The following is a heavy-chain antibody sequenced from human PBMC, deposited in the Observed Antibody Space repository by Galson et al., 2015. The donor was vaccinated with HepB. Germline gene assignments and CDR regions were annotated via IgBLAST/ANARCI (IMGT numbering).Heavy chain of an antibody. D-gene: IGHD6-19*01. J-gene: IGHJ4*02. V-gene: IGHV3-30*18. CDR2: ISYDGSNK. CDR1: GFTFNSHG. Sequence: SLRLSCAASGFTFNSHGMHWVRQAPGKGLEWVAVISYDGSNKYYADSVKGRFTISRDNSKNTLYLQMNSLRAEDTALYYCAKDPYLYSALAGTMAGFDYWGQGTPVTVPS. CDR3: AKDPYLYSALAGTMAGFDY.